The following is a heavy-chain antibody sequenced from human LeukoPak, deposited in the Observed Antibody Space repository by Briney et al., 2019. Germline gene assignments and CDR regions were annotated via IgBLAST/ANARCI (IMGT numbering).Heavy chain of an antibody. CDR1: GGSFSGYY. J-gene: IGHJ4*02. CDR2: INHSGST. Sequence: SETLSLTCAVYGGSFSGYYWSWIRQPPGKGLEWIGEINHSGSTIYNPSLKSRVTISVDTSKNQFSLKLSSVTAADTAVYYCARGLYSGYPYWGQGTLVTVSS. D-gene: IGHD5-12*01. V-gene: IGHV4-34*01. CDR3: ARGLYSGYPY.